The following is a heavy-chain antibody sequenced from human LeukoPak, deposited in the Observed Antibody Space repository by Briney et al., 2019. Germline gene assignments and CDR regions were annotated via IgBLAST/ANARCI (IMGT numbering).Heavy chain of an antibody. J-gene: IGHJ4*02. CDR1: GYTFTGYH. CDR2: INPNSGGT. V-gene: IGHV1-2*02. CDR3: ARGDIVVVVAATETGFDY. Sequence: ASVKVSCKASGYTFTGYHMHWVRQAPGQGLEWMGWINPNSGGTNYAQKFQGRVTMTRDTSISTAYMELSRLRSDDTAVYYCARGDIVVVVAATETGFDYWGQGTLVTVSS. D-gene: IGHD2-15*01.